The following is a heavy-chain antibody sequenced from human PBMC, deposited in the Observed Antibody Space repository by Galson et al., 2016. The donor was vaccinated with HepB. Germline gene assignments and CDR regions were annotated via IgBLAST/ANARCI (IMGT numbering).Heavy chain of an antibody. Sequence: QSGAEVKEPGESLKISCKGSGYNFASFWIGWVRQMPGKGLEWMGMIYPGDSDTRYNPSFQGHVTISADKSNRTAYLQWSSLKASDSAMYYCARPHPIVVPAASRERDCYSDLWGRGTLVTVSS. J-gene: IGHJ2*01. CDR2: IYPGDSDT. CDR3: ARPHPIVVPAASRERDCYSDL. D-gene: IGHD2-2*01. CDR1: GYNFASFW. V-gene: IGHV5-51*01.